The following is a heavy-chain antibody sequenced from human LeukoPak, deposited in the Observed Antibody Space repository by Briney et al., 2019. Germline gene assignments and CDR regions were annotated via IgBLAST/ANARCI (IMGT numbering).Heavy chain of an antibody. Sequence: GGSLRLSCAASGFTFSSYSMSWVRQAPGTRLEWVSCIGSSGTNIYYADSVRGRFTISRDNAKNSLYLQMNSLRDEDTAVYHCARDRDSNSSHDYWGQGTLVTVST. J-gene: IGHJ4*02. D-gene: IGHD2/OR15-2a*01. V-gene: IGHV3-48*02. CDR1: GFTFSSYS. CDR2: IGSSGTNI. CDR3: ARDRDSNSSHDY.